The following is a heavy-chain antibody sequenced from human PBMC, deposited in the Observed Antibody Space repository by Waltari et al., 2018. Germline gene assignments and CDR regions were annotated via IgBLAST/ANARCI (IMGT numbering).Heavy chain of an antibody. J-gene: IGHJ3*02. D-gene: IGHD6-6*01. Sequence: QVQLVQSGAEVKKPGSSVKVSCKASGGTFSSYAISWVRQAPGQGLEWMGGIIPIFGTANYAQKFQGRVTITADKSTSTAYMELSSLRSEDTAVYYCARGSVSSIAAPSGAFDIWGQGTMVTVSS. CDR3: ARGSVSSIAAPSGAFDI. CDR1: GGTFSSYA. CDR2: IIPIFGTA. V-gene: IGHV1-69*14.